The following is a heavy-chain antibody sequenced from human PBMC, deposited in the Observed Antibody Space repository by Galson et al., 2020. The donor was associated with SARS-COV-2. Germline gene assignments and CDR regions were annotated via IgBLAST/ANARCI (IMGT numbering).Heavy chain of an antibody. CDR1: GGSISSGDYY. D-gene: IGHD3-3*01. J-gene: IGHJ4*02. Sequence: SETLSLTCTVSGGSISSGDYYWSWIRQPPGKGLEWIGYIYYSGSTYYNPSLKSRVTISVDTSKNQFSLKLSSVTAADTAVYYCARSPWSRITIFGVVAHCDYWGQGTLVTVSS. CDR3: ARSPWSRITIFGVVAHCDY. V-gene: IGHV4-30-4*01. CDR2: IYYSGST.